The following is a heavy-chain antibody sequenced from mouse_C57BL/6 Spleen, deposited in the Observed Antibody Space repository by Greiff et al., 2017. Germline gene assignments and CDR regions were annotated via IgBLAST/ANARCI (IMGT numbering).Heavy chain of an antibody. CDR1: GYTFTSYW. CDR3: ARLGEAMDY. Sequence: QVQLQQPGAELVKPGASVKLSCKASGYTFTSYWMQWVKQRPGQGLEWIGEIDPSDSYTNYNQKFKGKATLTVDTSSSTAYMQLSSLTSEDSAVYYCARLGEAMDYWGQGASVTVSS. CDR2: IDPSDSYT. J-gene: IGHJ4*01. V-gene: IGHV1-50*01.